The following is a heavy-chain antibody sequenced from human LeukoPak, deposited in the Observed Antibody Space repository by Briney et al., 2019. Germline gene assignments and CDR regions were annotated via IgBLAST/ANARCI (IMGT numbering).Heavy chain of an antibody. V-gene: IGHV5-51*01. CDR3: ARSYYQTGVGDYYDKSAYSDY. D-gene: IGHD3-22*01. CDR2: IYGYDSDT. Sequence: GESLKISCKGSGYKFTNYWIGWVRQMPGRGLEWMGIIYGYDSDTRYSPSFQGQVTISADKSISTAYLQWNSLKASDTAMYHCARSYYQTGVGDYYDKSAYSDYWGQGTLVTVSS. CDR1: GYKFTNYW. J-gene: IGHJ4*02.